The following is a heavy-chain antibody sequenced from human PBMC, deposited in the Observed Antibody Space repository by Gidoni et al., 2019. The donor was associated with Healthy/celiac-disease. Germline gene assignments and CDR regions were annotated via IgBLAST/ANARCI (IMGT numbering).Heavy chain of an antibody. J-gene: IGHJ3*02. CDR1: GFTFSRYG. CDR2: ISYDGSNK. V-gene: IGHV3-30*18. D-gene: IGHD1-7*01. CDR3: AKDPVELELRGAFDI. Sequence: QVQLVESGGGVVHPWRSLGLSCAASGFTFSRYGMHWVRQAPGKGLEWVAVISYDGSNKYYADSVKGRFTISRDNSKNTLYLQMNSLRAEDTAVYYCAKDPVELELRGAFDIWGQGTMVTVSS.